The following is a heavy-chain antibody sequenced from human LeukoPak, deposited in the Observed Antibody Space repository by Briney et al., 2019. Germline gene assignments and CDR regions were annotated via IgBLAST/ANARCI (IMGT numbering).Heavy chain of an antibody. D-gene: IGHD2-15*01. V-gene: IGHV3-74*01. Sequence: GGSLRLSCAASGFTFSSYWMHWVRKAPGKGLVWVSRINSDGSSTSYADSVKGRFTISRDNAKNTLYLQMNSLRAEDTAVYYCARAIGYCSGGSCWSGYYGMDVWGQGTTVTVSS. CDR1: GFTFSSYW. CDR2: INSDGSST. J-gene: IGHJ6*02. CDR3: ARAIGYCSGGSCWSGYYGMDV.